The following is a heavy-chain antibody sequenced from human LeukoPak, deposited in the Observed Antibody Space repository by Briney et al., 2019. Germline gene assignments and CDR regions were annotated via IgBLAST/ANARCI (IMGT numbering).Heavy chain of an antibody. Sequence: GGSLRLSCAASGFTFSSYGMSWVRQAPGKGLEWVSAISGSGGSTYYADSVKGRFTISRDNSKNTLYLQMNSLRAEDTAVYYCAKDRWVYGGNSGVNFDYWGQGTLVTVSS. CDR1: GFTFSSYG. CDR3: AKDRWVYGGNSGVNFDY. V-gene: IGHV3-23*01. D-gene: IGHD4-23*01. CDR2: ISGSGGST. J-gene: IGHJ4*02.